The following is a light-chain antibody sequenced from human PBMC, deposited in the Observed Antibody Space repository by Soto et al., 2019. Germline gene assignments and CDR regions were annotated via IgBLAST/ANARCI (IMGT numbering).Light chain of an antibody. Sequence: EVVITQTPAPLSMSPGERATLSCRSSQSVSSNLAWYQQKPGQAPRLPIYGASTRATGFPARFSGSGSGTEFTLTISSRRSEDFAVYYCQQYDNWPRTFGQGTRMEI. CDR1: QSVSSN. V-gene: IGKV3-15*01. CDR2: GAS. CDR3: QQYDNWPRT. J-gene: IGKJ1*01.